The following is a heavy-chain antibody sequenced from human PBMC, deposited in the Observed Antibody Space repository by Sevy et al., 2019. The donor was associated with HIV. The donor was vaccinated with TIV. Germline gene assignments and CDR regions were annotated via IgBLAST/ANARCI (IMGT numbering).Heavy chain of an antibody. CDR1: GFTFNNAW. J-gene: IGHJ4*02. CDR3: TTKKDFWSGYFYFDY. CDR2: IKSKTGGGTT. Sequence: GGSLRLSCAASGFTFNNAWMSWVRQAPGKGLEWVGRIKSKTGGGTTDYAAPVKGRFTISRDDSKNTLYLQMNSLKTDDTAVYYCTTKKDFWSGYFYFDYWGQGTLVTVSS. D-gene: IGHD3-3*01. V-gene: IGHV3-15*05.